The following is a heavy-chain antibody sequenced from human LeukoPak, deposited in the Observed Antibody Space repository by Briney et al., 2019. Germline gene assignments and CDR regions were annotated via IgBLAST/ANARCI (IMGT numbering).Heavy chain of an antibody. J-gene: IGHJ3*02. Sequence: SVKVSCKASGGTFSSYTISWVRQAPGQGLEWMGRIIPILGIANYAQKFQGRVTITADKSTSTAYMELSSLRSEDTAVYYCARDNTYYDFWSGYFAAFDIWGQGTMVTVSS. CDR2: IIPILGIA. CDR3: ARDNTYYDFWSGYFAAFDI. CDR1: GGTFSSYT. D-gene: IGHD3-3*01. V-gene: IGHV1-69*04.